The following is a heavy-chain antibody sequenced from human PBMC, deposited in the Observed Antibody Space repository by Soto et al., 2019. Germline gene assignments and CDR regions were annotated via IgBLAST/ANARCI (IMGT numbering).Heavy chain of an antibody. CDR3: ARRAHMSRRGETFSYYYYGMDV. D-gene: IGHD3-16*01. V-gene: IGHV5-10-1*01. CDR2: IDPIDSYT. Sequence: PGESLKISCKGSGYSFTSYWISWVRQMPGKGLEWMGRIDPIDSYTNYSPSFQGHVTISADKSISTAYLQWSSLKASDTAMYYCARRAHMSRRGETFSYYYYGMDVWGQGTTVTASS. CDR1: GYSFTSYW. J-gene: IGHJ6*02.